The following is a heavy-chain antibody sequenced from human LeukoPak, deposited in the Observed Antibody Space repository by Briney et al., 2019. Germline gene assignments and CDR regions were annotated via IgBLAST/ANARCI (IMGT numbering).Heavy chain of an antibody. CDR3: AREQPQNIVVVVAAITGSSWFDP. Sequence: GASVKVSCKASGYTFTSYDMHWVRQAPGQGLEWMGIINPSGDSTSYAQKFQGRVTMTRDTSTSTVYMELSSLRSEDTAVYYCAREQPQNIVVVVAAITGSSWFDPWGQGTLVTVSS. J-gene: IGHJ5*02. CDR2: INPSGDST. D-gene: IGHD2-15*01. CDR1: GYTFTSYD. V-gene: IGHV1-46*01.